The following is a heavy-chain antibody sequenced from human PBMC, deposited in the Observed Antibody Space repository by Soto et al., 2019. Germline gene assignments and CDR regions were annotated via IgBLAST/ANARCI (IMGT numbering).Heavy chain of an antibody. V-gene: IGHV4-34*01. Sequence: QVQLQQWGAGLLKPSETLSLTCAVYGGSFSGYYWSWIRQPPGKGLEWIGEINHSGSTNYNPSLKSRVTISVDTSMNQFSLKLSSVTAADTAVYYCARGFRRVDYWGQGTLVTVSS. CDR1: GGSFSGYY. CDR3: ARGFRRVDY. CDR2: INHSGST. J-gene: IGHJ4*02.